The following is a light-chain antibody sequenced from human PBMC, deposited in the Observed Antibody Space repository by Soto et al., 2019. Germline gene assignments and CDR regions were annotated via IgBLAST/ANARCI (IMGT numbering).Light chain of an antibody. CDR3: QQFYSVPYT. CDR1: QGVLYSSNNKNY. J-gene: IGKJ2*01. CDR2: WAS. V-gene: IGKV4-1*01. Sequence: DIVMTQSPDSLAVSLGERATINCKSSQGVLYSSNNKNYLALYQQKPGQPPKLLIDWASTRESGVPDRFIGSGSGTDLTLTISSLQAQDVAVSFCQQFYSVPYTFGQANNVDIK.